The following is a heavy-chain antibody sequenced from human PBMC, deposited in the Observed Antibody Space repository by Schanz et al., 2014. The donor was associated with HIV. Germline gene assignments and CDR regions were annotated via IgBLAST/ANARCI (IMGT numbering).Heavy chain of an antibody. CDR2: IWYDGSNE. CDR3: AREEAGGGLQI. J-gene: IGHJ4*02. Sequence: QVQLVESGGGVVQPGRSLRLSCAASGFTFSSYGMHWVRQAPGRGLEWVAVIWYDGSNECYADSVKGRFTISRDNAKNSLFLQMSSLRAEDTAVYYCAREEAGGGLQIWGQGTLVTVSS. V-gene: IGHV3-33*01. CDR1: GFTFSSYG. D-gene: IGHD3-16*01.